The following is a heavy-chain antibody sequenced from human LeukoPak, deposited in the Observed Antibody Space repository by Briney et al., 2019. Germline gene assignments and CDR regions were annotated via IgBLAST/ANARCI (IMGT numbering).Heavy chain of an antibody. CDR2: IWYDGSNK. D-gene: IGHD3-3*01. CDR3: ARDPSTNSFGVVIQPPDY. V-gene: IGHV3-33*01. CDR1: GFTFDDYD. J-gene: IGHJ4*02. Sequence: HSGGSLRLSCAASGFTFDDYDMHWVRQAPGKGLEWVAVIWYDGSNKYYADSVKGRFTISRDNSKNTLYLQMNSLRAEDTAVYYCARDPSTNSFGVVIQPPDYWGQGTLVTVSS.